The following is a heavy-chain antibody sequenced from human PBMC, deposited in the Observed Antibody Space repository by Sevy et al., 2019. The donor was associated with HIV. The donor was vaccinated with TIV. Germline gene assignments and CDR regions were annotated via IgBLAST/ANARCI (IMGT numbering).Heavy chain of an antibody. D-gene: IGHD6-19*01. Sequence: ASVKVSCKASGGTFSSYAISWVRQAPGQGLEWMGGIIPIFGTANYEQKVQGRVTITADKSTSPAYMELSSLTSEDTAVYYCARSSSTDNRYSSGWTFDYWGQGTLVTVSS. V-gene: IGHV1-69*06. CDR2: IIPIFGTA. CDR3: ARSSSTDNRYSSGWTFDY. CDR1: GGTFSSYA. J-gene: IGHJ4*02.